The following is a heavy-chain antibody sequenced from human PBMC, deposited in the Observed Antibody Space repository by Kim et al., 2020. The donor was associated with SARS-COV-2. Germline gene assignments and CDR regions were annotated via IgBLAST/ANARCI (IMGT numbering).Heavy chain of an antibody. J-gene: IGHJ2*01. V-gene: IGHV3-21*01. CDR3: ARDGMLWNNVARSYHYF. D-gene: IGHD2-2*01. Sequence: GGSLRLSCAGTGFTFSSYTMNWVRQAPGKGLEWVSSISSWGTNIDYTDSVRGRFSISRDNYENSLYLQMNSLRAEDTAVYYCARDGMLWNNVARSYHYF. CDR1: GFTFSSYT. CDR2: ISSWGTNI.